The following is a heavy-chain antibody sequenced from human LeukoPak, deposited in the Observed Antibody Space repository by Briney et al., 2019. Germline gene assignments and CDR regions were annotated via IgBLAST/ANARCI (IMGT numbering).Heavy chain of an antibody. CDR2: ISGSGGNT. CDR3: AKDGVVAATPYYYYCMDV. Sequence: GGSLRLSCVASGFTFSSYGMSWVRQAPGKGLEWVSTISGSGGNTYYADSVKGRFTISRDNSKNTLYLQMNSLRAEDTAVYYCAKDGVVAATPYYYYCMDVWGKGTTVTISS. CDR1: GFTFSSYG. D-gene: IGHD2-15*01. J-gene: IGHJ6*03. V-gene: IGHV3-23*01.